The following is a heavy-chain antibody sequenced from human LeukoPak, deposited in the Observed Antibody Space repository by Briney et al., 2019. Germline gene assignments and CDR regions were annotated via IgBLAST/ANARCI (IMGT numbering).Heavy chain of an antibody. Sequence: GGSLRLSCAASGFTFSNYGMHWVRQAPGKGLEWVAVISIDGSEKYYADSVKGRFTISRDNSKNSLYLQMNSLRAEDTAVYYCARGRYGDLFDYWGQGTLVTVSS. CDR1: GFTFSNYG. CDR3: ARGRYGDLFDY. V-gene: IGHV3-33*05. CDR2: ISIDGSEK. D-gene: IGHD4-17*01. J-gene: IGHJ4*02.